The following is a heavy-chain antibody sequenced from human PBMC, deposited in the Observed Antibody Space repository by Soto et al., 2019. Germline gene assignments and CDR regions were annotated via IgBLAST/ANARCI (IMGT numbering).Heavy chain of an antibody. CDR3: AKDRICSGGSYPHHYYYCGMDV. J-gene: IGHJ6*02. D-gene: IGHD2-15*01. CDR1: GFTFSSYG. CDR2: ISYDGSNK. V-gene: IGHV3-30*18. Sequence: QVQLVESGGGVVQPGRSLRLSCAASGFTFSSYGMHWVRQAPGKGLEWVAVISYDGSNKYYADSVKGRFTISRDNSKNTLYLQMNSPRAEDTAVYYCAKDRICSGGSYPHHYYYCGMDVGGEETTVIVSS.